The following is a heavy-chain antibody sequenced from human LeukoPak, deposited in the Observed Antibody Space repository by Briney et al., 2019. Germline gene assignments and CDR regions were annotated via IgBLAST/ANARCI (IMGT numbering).Heavy chain of an antibody. V-gene: IGHV4-59*01. CDR3: ARGPRTYYYDSSGYSLDQ. D-gene: IGHD3-22*01. Sequence: PSETLSLTCTVSGGSISSYYWSWIRQPPGKGLEWIGYIYYSGSTNYNPSLKSRVTMSVDTSKNQLSLKLSSVTAADTAVYYCARGPRTYYYDSSGYSLDQWGQGILVTVSS. CDR2: IYYSGST. J-gene: IGHJ4*02. CDR1: GGSISSYY.